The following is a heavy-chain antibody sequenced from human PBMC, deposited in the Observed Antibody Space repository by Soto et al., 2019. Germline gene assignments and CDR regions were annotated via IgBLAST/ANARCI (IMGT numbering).Heavy chain of an antibody. CDR3: ARKSSSSSDYYYGMDV. CDR1: GYSSTIYW. D-gene: IGHD6-6*01. CDR2: IYPGDSDT. V-gene: IGHV5-51*01. Sequence: GASLKISCNGSGYSSTIYWIGWVRQMPGKGMEWMGIIYPGDSDTGYSPSFQGQVTISADKSISTAYLQWSSLKASDTAMYYCARKSSSSSDYYYGMDVWGQGTTVTVSS. J-gene: IGHJ6*02.